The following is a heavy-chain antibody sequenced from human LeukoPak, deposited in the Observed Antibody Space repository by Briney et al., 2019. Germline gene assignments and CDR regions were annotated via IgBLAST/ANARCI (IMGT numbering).Heavy chain of an antibody. CDR1: GGSISSYY. D-gene: IGHD1-26*01. CDR2: IYYSGST. V-gene: IGHV4-59*01. J-gene: IGHJ6*02. Sequence: SETLSLTYTVSGGSISSYYWSWIRQPPGKGLEWIGYIYYSGSTNYNPSLKSRVTISVDTSKNQFSLKLSSVTAADTAVYYCARESRGYYQWEYYYYGMDVWGQGTTVTVSS. CDR3: ARESRGYYQWEYYYYGMDV.